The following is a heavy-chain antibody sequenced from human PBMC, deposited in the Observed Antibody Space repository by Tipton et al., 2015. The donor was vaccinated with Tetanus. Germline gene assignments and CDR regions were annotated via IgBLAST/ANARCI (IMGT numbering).Heavy chain of an antibody. D-gene: IGHD1-26*01. Sequence: LRLSCAVYGGSFSGYYWSWIRQPPGKGLEWIGEINHSGSTNYNPSLKSRVTISVDTSKNQFSLKLSSVTAADTAVYYCARGGAHPTMDNWFDPWGQGTLVTVSS. V-gene: IGHV4-34*01. CDR1: GGSFSGYY. CDR3: ARGGAHPTMDNWFDP. J-gene: IGHJ5*02. CDR2: INHSGST.